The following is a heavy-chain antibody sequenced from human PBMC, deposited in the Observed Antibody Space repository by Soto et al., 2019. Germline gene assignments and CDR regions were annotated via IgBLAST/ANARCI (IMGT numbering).Heavy chain of an antibody. V-gene: IGHV3-48*03. CDR2: IHTNGNTT. D-gene: IGHD3-22*01. CDR1: GFTFSSYE. Sequence: EVHLVESGGGLVQPGGSLRLSCAASGFTFSSYEMKWVRQAPGKGLEWVSFIHTNGNTTYYADSVKGRFTISRDNAKNSLYLQMNSLRAGDTAVYYCATSLSGYYYSYWGQGTLVTVSS. CDR3: ATSLSGYYYSY. J-gene: IGHJ4*02.